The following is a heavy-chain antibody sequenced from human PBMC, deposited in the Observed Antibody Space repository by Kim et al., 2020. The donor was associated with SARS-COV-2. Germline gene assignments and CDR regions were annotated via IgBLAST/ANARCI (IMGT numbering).Heavy chain of an antibody. CDR2: INHSGGT. J-gene: IGHJ4*02. Sequence: SETLSLTCAVFGGSFSGFYWSWIRQPPGKGLEWIGEINHSGGTNSNPSLKSRVTISADTSKNQFSLKLSSVTAADTAMYYCATTGVRGVPMHVYWGQGTLVTVSS. V-gene: IGHV4-34*01. CDR1: GGSFSGFY. CDR3: ATTGVRGVPMHVY. D-gene: IGHD3-10*01.